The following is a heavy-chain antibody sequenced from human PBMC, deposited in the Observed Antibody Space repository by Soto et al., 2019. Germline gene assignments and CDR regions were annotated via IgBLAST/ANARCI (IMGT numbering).Heavy chain of an antibody. CDR2: ISFSDGGT. CDR1: GFTFSGYA. CDR3: VKDDRILGRRYFDL. J-gene: IGHJ2*01. D-gene: IGHD2-15*01. Sequence: EEQLLESGGGLIQPGGSLRLACAASGFTFSGYAMTWVRQAPGKGLEWVSSISFSDGGTYYTDSVKGRLTISRDNSKNTLFLQMNSLRVEDTAVYYCVKDDRILGRRYFDLWGRGTLVTVSS. V-gene: IGHV3-23*01.